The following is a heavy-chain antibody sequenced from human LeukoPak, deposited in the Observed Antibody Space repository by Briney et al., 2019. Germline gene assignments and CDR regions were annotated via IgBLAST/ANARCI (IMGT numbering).Heavy chain of an antibody. J-gene: IGHJ4*02. V-gene: IGHV6-1*01. CDR2: VFYRSGWHN. D-gene: IGHD7-27*01. CDR3: ARDRTGDLEFDY. CDR1: GDSVSNNNAL. Sequence: SQTLSLTCAVSGDSVSNNNALWNWIRQSPSRGLEWLGRVFYRSGWHNDYAPSVKSRITINSDTSKNQLSLQLNSVTPEDTAVYYCARDRTGDLEFDYWGQGTLVTVSP.